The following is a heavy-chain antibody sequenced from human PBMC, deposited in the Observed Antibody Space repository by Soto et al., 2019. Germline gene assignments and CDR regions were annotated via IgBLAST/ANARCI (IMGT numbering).Heavy chain of an antibody. D-gene: IGHD5-18*01. CDR2: MNPNSGNT. Sequence: GASVKVSCKASGYTFTSYDINWVRQATGQGLEWMGWMNPNSGNTGYAQKFQGRVTMTRNTSISTAYMELSSLRSEDTAVYYCARGPTGTAMVFRPYYYYYYMDVWGKGTTVTVSS. J-gene: IGHJ6*03. CDR3: ARGPTGTAMVFRPYYYYYYMDV. V-gene: IGHV1-8*01. CDR1: GYTFTSYD.